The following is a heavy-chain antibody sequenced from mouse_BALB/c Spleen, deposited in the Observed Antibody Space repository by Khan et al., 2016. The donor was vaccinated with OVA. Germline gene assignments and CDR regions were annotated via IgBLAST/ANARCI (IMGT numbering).Heavy chain of an antibody. D-gene: IGHD2-14*01. CDR3: ARVGYNGTMDC. J-gene: IGHJ4*01. V-gene: IGHV9-3-1*01. CDR1: GFTFTNYG. Sequence: QIQLVQSGPELKKPGETVQISCKASGFTFTNYGMNWVKQAPGKGLKWMGWINTYTGESTFADDFKGRFAFSLETSDSTAYLQINSLKNEDTATYFCARVGYNGTMDCWDQGTSVTVSS. CDR2: INTYTGES.